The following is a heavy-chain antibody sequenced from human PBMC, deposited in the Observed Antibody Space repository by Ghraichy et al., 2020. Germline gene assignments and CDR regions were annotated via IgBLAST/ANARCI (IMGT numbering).Heavy chain of an antibody. Sequence: SETLSLTCAVYGGSFSGYYWSWIRQPPGKGLEWIGEINHSGSTNYNPSLKSRVTISVDTSKNQFSLKLSSVTAADTAVYYCARVVWGWFDPWGQGTLVTVST. CDR3: ARVVWGWFDP. D-gene: IGHD3-16*01. CDR1: GGSFSGYY. CDR2: INHSGST. J-gene: IGHJ5*02. V-gene: IGHV4-34*01.